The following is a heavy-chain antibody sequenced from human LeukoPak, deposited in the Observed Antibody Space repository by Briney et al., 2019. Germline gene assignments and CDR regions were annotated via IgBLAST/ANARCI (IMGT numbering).Heavy chain of an antibody. V-gene: IGHV3-21*01. CDR1: GFTFSSYS. Sequence: GGSLRLSCAASGFTFSSYSMNWVRQAPGKGLEWVSSISSSSSYIYYADSVKGRFTISRDNAKNSLYLQMNSLRAEDTAVYYCAREEHSSGWYVVPMDYWGQGTLVTVSS. CDR2: ISSSSSYI. J-gene: IGHJ4*02. CDR3: AREEHSSGWYVVPMDY. D-gene: IGHD6-19*01.